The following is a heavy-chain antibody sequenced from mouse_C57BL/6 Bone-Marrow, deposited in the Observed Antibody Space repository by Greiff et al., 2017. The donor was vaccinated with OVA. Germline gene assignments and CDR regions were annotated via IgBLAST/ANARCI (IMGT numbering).Heavy chain of an antibody. CDR1: GYTFTSYW. V-gene: IGHV1-55*01. J-gene: IGHJ3*01. CDR2: IYPGSGST. CDR3: ARKGDDGYPAWFAY. D-gene: IGHD2-3*01. Sequence: QVQLQQPGAELVKPGASVKMSCKASGYTFTSYWITWVKQRPGQGLEWIGDIYPGSGSTNYNEKFKSKATLTVDTSSSTAYMQLSSLTAEDSAVYYCARKGDDGYPAWFAYWGQGTLVTVSA.